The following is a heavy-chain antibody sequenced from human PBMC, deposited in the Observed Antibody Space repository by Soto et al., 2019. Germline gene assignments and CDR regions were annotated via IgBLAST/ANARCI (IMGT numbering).Heavy chain of an antibody. V-gene: IGHV3-30*18. J-gene: IGHJ5*02. CDR3: AKDFGAWSDS. Sequence: QVHLVESGGGEVQPGRSRTTSLVESGFALSTKAMHWVRRAPPKGLEWVALISYDGTDKYYADSVKGRFSISRDNSKQTLSLQMDSLRPEDTAVYYCAKDFGAWSDSWGQGTLVNVSS. CDR2: ISYDGTDK. D-gene: IGHD6-19*01. CDR1: GFALSTKA.